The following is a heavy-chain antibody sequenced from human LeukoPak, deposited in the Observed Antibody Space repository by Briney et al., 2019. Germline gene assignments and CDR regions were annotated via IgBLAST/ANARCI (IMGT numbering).Heavy chain of an antibody. J-gene: IGHJ4*02. Sequence: PGGSLRLSCAASGFTFDDYAMHWVRQAPGKGLEWVSLISWDGGSTYYADSVKGRFTISRDNAKNSLYLQMNSLRAEDTAVYYCARGFRGRYAEGFDYWGQGTVVTVSS. CDR2: ISWDGGST. D-gene: IGHD6-19*01. CDR3: ARGFRGRYAEGFDY. CDR1: GFTFDDYA. V-gene: IGHV3-43D*03.